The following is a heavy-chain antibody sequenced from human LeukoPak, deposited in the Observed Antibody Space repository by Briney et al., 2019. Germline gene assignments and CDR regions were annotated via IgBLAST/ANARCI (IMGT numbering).Heavy chain of an antibody. CDR1: GGSINSHY. Sequence: SEXXSLTXTXSGGSINSHYWTWIRQSPGKGLEWIGCFYNSGSTTYNPSLRSRVTISVDVSKSQVSLKLTSVTAADTAVYYCASANQWLAFDSWGQGXXV. D-gene: IGHD6-19*01. V-gene: IGHV4-59*08. J-gene: IGHJ4*02. CDR2: FYNSGST. CDR3: ASANQWLAFDS.